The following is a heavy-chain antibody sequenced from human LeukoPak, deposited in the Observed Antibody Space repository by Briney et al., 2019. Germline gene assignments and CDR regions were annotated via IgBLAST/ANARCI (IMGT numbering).Heavy chain of an antibody. CDR3: AKVHLPIVPIAAAGIHFDY. D-gene: IGHD6-13*01. J-gene: IGHJ4*02. V-gene: IGHV3-30*18. CDR1: GFTFSSYG. Sequence: GGSLRLSCAASGFTFSSYGMHWVRQAPGKGLEWVAVISYDGRDKYYADSVKGRFTISRDNSKNTLYLQMNSLRAEDTAVYYCAKVHLPIVPIAAAGIHFDYWGQGTLVTVSS. CDR2: ISYDGRDK.